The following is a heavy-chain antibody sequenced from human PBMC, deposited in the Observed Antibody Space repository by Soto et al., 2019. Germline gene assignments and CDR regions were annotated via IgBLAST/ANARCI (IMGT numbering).Heavy chain of an antibody. V-gene: IGHV1-69*04. D-gene: IGHD4-4*01. CDR1: GCTFSSYA. J-gene: IGHJ6*03. CDR2: IIPILGIA. CDR3: ARSLYSNVLDYYYMDV. Sequence: SVKVSCKASGCTFSSYAISWVRQAPGQGLEWMGRIIPILGIANYAQKFQGRVTITADKSTSTAYMELSSLRSEDTAVYYCARSLYSNVLDYYYMDVWGKGTTVTVSS.